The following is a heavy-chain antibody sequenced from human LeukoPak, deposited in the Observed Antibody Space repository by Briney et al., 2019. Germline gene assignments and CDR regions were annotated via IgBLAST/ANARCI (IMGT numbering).Heavy chain of an antibody. CDR1: GFTFSSYG. J-gene: IGHJ4*02. CDR3: AKDLDSSGPDFDY. V-gene: IGHV3-30*18. Sequence: PGGSLRLSCAAPGFTFSSYGMHWVRQAPGKGLEGVAVISYDGSNKYYADSVKGRFTISRDNSKNTLYLQMNSLRAEDTAVYYCAKDLDSSGPDFDYWGQGTLVTVSS. CDR2: ISYDGSNK. D-gene: IGHD3-22*01.